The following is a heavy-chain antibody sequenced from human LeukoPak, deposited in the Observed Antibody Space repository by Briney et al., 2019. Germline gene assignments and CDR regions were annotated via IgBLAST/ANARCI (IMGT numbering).Heavy chain of an antibody. D-gene: IGHD3-22*01. J-gene: IGHJ1*01. Sequence: GESLKISCQGSGYSFTSYWIGWVRQMPGKGLEWMGIIYPGDSDTRYSPSFQGQVTISADKSISTAYLQWSSLKASDTAMYYCARGGYYYDSSGYYYFQHWGQGTLVTVSS. CDR3: ARGGYYYDSSGYYYFQH. CDR2: IYPGDSDT. V-gene: IGHV5-51*01. CDR1: GYSFTSYW.